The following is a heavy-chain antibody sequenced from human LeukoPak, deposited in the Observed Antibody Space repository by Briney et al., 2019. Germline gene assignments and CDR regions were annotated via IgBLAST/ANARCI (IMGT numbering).Heavy chain of an antibody. CDR1: GFTFSSYA. CDR3: AKENGDYGEYYYFYYMDV. Sequence: GSLRLSCAASGFTFSSYAMSWVRQAPGKGLEWVSTISGSGGSTYYADSVKGRFTISRDNSKNTLYLQMNSLRAEDTAVYYCAKENGDYGEYYYFYYMDVWGKGTTVTVSS. CDR2: ISGSGGST. D-gene: IGHD4-17*01. J-gene: IGHJ6*03. V-gene: IGHV3-23*01.